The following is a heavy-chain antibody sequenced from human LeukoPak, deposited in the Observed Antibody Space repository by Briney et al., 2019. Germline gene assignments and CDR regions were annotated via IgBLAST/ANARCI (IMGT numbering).Heavy chain of an antibody. CDR2: ISSSSSII. CDR3: AKERGGWYYFDD. Sequence: GGSLRLSCTASGFTFSSYSMNWVRQAPGKGLEWVSYISSSSSIIYYADSVKGRFTISRDNAKNSLYLQMSSLRAEDTAVYYCAKERGGWYYFDDWGQGTLVTVSS. D-gene: IGHD6-19*01. CDR1: GFTFSSYS. J-gene: IGHJ4*02. V-gene: IGHV3-48*01.